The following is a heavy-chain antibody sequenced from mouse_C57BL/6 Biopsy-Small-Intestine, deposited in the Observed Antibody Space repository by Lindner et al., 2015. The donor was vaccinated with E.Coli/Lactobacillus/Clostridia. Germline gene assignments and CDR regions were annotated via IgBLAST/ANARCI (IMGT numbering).Heavy chain of an antibody. CDR1: GYAFSSYW. CDR3: ARQRLLGAMDY. Sequence: VQLQESGAELVKPGASVKTSCKASGYAFSSYWMNWVKQRPGKGLEWIGQIYPGDGDTNYNGKFKGKATLTADKSSSTAYMQLSSLTSEDSAVYFCARQRLLGAMDYWGQGTSVTVSS. CDR2: IYPGDGDT. V-gene: IGHV1-80*01. J-gene: IGHJ4*01. D-gene: IGHD2-3*01.